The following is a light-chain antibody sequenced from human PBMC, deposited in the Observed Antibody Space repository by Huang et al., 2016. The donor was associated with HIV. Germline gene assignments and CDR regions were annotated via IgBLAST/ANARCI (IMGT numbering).Light chain of an antibody. CDR3: QQYGSSPPLT. Sequence: EIVLTQSPGTLSLSPGERVTLSCRASQSLSSTYLAWYQQKPGQAPRLLIDGASSRATGSPDRFSGSGSGTDFTLTISRLEPEDFAVYYCQQYGSSPPLTFGGGTKVEIK. V-gene: IGKV3-20*01. CDR2: GAS. CDR1: QSLSSTY. J-gene: IGKJ4*01.